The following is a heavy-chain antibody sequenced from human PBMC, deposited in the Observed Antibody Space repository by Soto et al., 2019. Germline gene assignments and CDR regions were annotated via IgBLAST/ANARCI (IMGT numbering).Heavy chain of an antibody. CDR2: IIPIFGTA. CDR3: PRVPTPEGYCSRGSCYGNPLSDH. J-gene: IGHJ1*01. V-gene: IGHV1-69*13. D-gene: IGHD2-15*01. Sequence: SVKVSCKASGGTFSSYAISWVRQAPGQGLEWMGGIIPIFGTANYAQKFQGRVTITADESTSTAYMELSSLRSEDTAVYYCPRVPTPEGYCSRGSCYGNPLSDHWGQGNLVTVS. CDR1: GGTFSSYA.